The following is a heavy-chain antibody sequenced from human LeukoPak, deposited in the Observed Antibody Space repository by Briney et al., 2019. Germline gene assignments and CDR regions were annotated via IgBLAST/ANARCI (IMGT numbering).Heavy chain of an antibody. CDR2: IYHSGST. V-gene: IGHV4-30-2*01. CDR1: GVSISSGGYY. CDR3: ARSPIVVVPAAGGFDY. J-gene: IGHJ4*02. D-gene: IGHD2-2*01. Sequence: PSETLSLTCTVSGVSISSGGYYWSWIRQPPGKGLEWIGYIYHSGSTYYNPSLKSRVTISVDRSKNQFSLKLSSVTAADTAVYYCARSPIVVVPAAGGFDYWGQGTLVTVSS.